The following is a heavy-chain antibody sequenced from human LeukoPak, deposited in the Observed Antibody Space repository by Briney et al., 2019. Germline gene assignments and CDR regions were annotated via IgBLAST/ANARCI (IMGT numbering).Heavy chain of an antibody. V-gene: IGHV3-21*01. CDR3: ARDGLQAYYDSSGFFDY. CDR1: GFTFSSYN. Sequence: PGGSLRLSCAASGFTFSSYNMNWVRQARGKGLEWVSSISGRSSFISYADSMQGRFTISRDNARNSLYLQMNSLRAEDTAVYYCARDGLQAYYDSSGFFDYWGQGTLVTVSS. J-gene: IGHJ4*02. CDR2: ISGRSSFI. D-gene: IGHD3-22*01.